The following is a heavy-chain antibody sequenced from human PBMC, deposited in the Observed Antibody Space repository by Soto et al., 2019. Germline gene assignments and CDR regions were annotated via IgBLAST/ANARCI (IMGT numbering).Heavy chain of an antibody. V-gene: IGHV4-34*01. Sequence: SETLSLTCAVYGGSFSGYYWSWIRQPPGKGLEWIGEINHSGRTNYNPSLMSRVTISVDVSKNQFSLKLSSVTAADTAVYYCARTDSYGAWAAWFWGQGTLVTVSS. CDR2: INHSGRT. CDR3: ARTDSYGAWAAWF. J-gene: IGHJ4*02. CDR1: GGSFSGYY. D-gene: IGHD3-16*01.